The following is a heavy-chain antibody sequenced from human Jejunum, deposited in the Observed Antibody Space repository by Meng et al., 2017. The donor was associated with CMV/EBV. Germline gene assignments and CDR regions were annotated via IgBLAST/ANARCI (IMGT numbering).Heavy chain of an antibody. CDR3: AKRKYDDAAFDF. CDR1: GFTFSNYW. CDR2: IKEDVSER. J-gene: IGHJ3*01. Sequence: ASGFTFSNYWMNWVRQAPGKGLEWVANIKEDVSERNYVDSVKGRFTISRDNSKNTVYLQMNSLRAEDTAVYYCAKRKYDDAAFDFWGQGTMVTVSS. V-gene: IGHV3-7*03. D-gene: IGHD1-1*01.